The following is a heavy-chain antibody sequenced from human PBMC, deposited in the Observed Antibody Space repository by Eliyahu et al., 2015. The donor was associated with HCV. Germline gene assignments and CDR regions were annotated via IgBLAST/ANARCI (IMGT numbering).Heavy chain of an antibody. CDR3: ARASSVVVPAATYYYYYGMDV. Sequence: EVQLVESGGGLVQPGGSLRLSCAASGFXFSSXWMXXVRQAPGKGLEWVANIKQDGSEKYYVDSVKGRFTISRDNAKNSLYLQMNSLRAEDTAVYYCARASSVVVPAATYYYYYGMDVWGQGTTVTVSS. D-gene: IGHD2-2*01. CDR1: GFXFSSXW. CDR2: IKQDGSEK. J-gene: IGHJ6*02. V-gene: IGHV3-7*01.